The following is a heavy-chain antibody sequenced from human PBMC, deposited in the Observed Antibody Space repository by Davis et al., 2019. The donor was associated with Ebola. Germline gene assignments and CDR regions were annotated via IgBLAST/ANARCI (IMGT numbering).Heavy chain of an antibody. CDR3: TTVGSISFAGTPFDY. CDR2: IKSKTDGGTT. CDR1: GLIFSNAW. D-gene: IGHD6-19*01. V-gene: IGHV3-15*07. J-gene: IGHJ4*02. Sequence: PGGSLRLSCAASGLIFSNAWMNWVRQAPGKGLEWVGRIKSKTDGGTTDYAAPVKGRFTISRLDSNNTVYLQMNSLKTEDTAVYYCTTVGSISFAGTPFDYWGRGTLVTVSS.